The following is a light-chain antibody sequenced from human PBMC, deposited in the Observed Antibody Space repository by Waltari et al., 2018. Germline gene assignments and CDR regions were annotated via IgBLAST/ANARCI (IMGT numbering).Light chain of an antibody. CDR3: MQGTHWPYT. CDR1: QSLVLTDANTY. Sequence: DIVLTQSPLSLPVTLGQPASISCRSSQSLVLTDANTYLNWFQQRPGQSPRRLIYKVSNRGSGVPDRFSGSGSDTDFTLKISRVEAEDVAVYYCMQGTHWPYTFGQGTKLEIK. CDR2: KVS. J-gene: IGKJ2*01. V-gene: IGKV2-30*02.